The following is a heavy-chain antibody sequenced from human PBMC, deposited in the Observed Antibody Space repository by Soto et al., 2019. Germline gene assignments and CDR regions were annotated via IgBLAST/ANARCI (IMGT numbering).Heavy chain of an antibody. D-gene: IGHD5-12*01. CDR3: ASERVAEMATGGYFDN. J-gene: IGHJ4*02. Sequence: QVHLVQSGAEVKKPGSSVKVSCKTSGGTFSDLAFSWVRQAPRQGLEWVGGIIPLFGTPNYAREFQGRVSISADESSNTVYMELRSLRSEDTAVYYCASERVAEMATGGYFDNWGQGILVTVSS. CDR1: GGTFSDLA. V-gene: IGHV1-69*01. CDR2: IIPLFGTP.